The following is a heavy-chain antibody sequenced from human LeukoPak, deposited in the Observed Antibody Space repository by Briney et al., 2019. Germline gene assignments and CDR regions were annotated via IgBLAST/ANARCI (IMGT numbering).Heavy chain of an antibody. V-gene: IGHV1-2*02. CDR3: ARDQEGIAVPGTKGRAFDP. CDR2: INPNSGGT. CDR1: GYTFTGYY. J-gene: IGHJ5*02. Sequence: GASVKASCKASGYTFTGYYIHWVRQAPGQGLEWMGWINPNSGGTNYAQKFQGRVTMTRDTSISTAYMELSSLRSDDTAVYYCARDQEGIAVPGTKGRAFDPWGQGTLVTVSS. D-gene: IGHD6-19*01.